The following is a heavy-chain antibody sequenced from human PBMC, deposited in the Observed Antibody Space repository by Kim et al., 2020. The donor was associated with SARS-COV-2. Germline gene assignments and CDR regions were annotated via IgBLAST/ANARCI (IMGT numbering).Heavy chain of an antibody. CDR2: INSDGSTT. D-gene: IGHD1-1*01. J-gene: IGHJ4*02. V-gene: IGHV3-74*01. CDR3: AHWNDGY. CDR1: GFTFSNYW. Sequence: GGSLRLSCAASGFTFSNYWMHWVRQAPGKGLVWVSRINSDGSTTNYADSVKGRFTISRDNAKNTLFLQMNSLRAEDTAVHYCAHWNDGYWGQGTLVTVSS.